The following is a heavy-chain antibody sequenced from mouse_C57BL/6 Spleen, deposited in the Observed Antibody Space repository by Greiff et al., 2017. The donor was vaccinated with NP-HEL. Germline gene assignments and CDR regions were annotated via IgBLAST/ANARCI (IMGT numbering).Heavy chain of an antibody. CDR1: GFSLSTSGMG. D-gene: IGHD1-1*01. CDR2: IYWDDDK. CDR3: ARHYGSRNWYFDV. Sequence: QVTLKESGPGILQSSQTLSLTCSFSGFSLSTSGMGVSWIRQPSGKGLEWLAHIYWDDDKRYNPSLKSRLTISKDTSRNQVFLKITSVDTADTATYYCARHYGSRNWYFDVWGTGTTVTVSS. V-gene: IGHV8-12*01. J-gene: IGHJ1*03.